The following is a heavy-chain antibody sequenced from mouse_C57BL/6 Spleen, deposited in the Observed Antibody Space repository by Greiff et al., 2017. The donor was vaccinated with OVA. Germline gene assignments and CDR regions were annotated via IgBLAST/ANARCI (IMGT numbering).Heavy chain of an antibody. CDR3: ASHYDYDDAMDY. V-gene: IGHV1-72*01. J-gene: IGHJ4*01. D-gene: IGHD2-4*01. CDR2: IDPNSGGT. CDR1: GYTFTSYW. Sequence: VKQSCKASGYTFTSYWMHWVKQRPGRGLEWIGRIDPNSGGTKYNEKFKSKATLTVDKPSSTAYMQLSSLTSEDSAVYYCASHYDYDDAMDYWGQGTSVTVSS.